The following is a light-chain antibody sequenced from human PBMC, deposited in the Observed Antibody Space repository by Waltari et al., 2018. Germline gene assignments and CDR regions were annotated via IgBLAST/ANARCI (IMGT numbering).Light chain of an antibody. CDR1: QSVSSN. CDR3: QQYNNWPLT. Sequence: ETVMTQSPATLSVSPGERANLSCRASQSVSSNLAWYQQKPGQAPMLLISGASTRATGIPARFSGSESGTYFTLTISILQSEDFAVYYCQQYNNWPLTFGQGTKVEIK. J-gene: IGKJ1*01. CDR2: GAS. V-gene: IGKV3-15*01.